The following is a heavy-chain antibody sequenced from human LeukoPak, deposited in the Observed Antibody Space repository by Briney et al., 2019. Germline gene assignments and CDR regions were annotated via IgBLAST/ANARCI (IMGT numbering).Heavy chain of an antibody. J-gene: IGHJ4*02. CDR2: INYSGST. CDR1: GGSISDYY. D-gene: IGHD2-21*02. CDR3: ARGRGDCPWYFDY. Sequence: RPSETLSLTCTVSGGSISDYYWNWIRQPPGKGLEWIGYINYSGSTNYNPSLKSRVTISVDTSKNQFSLKLSSVTAADTAVYYCARGRGDCPWYFDYWGQGTLVTVSS. V-gene: IGHV4-59*08.